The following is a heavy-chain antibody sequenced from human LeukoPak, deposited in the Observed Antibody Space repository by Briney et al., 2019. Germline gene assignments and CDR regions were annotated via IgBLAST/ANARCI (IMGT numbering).Heavy chain of an antibody. D-gene: IGHD3-10*02. J-gene: IGHJ3*02. V-gene: IGHV3-23*01. CDR2: ISGSGGRT. CDR1: GFTFSSYA. CDR3: AKAMFYAFDI. Sequence: GRSLRLSCAASGFTFSSYAMSWVRQAPGKGLECVSAISGSGGRTYYADSVKGRFTISRDNSKNTLYLQINSLTGEDTSVNYCAKAMFYAFDIWGQGTMVTVSS.